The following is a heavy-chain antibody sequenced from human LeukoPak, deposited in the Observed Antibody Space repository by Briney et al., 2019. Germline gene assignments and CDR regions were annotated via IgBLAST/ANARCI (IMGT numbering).Heavy chain of an antibody. CDR3: AKRVDIVATRLYYFDY. V-gene: IGHV3-23*01. J-gene: IGHJ4*02. CDR2: ISGSGGST. CDR1: GFTFSSYA. D-gene: IGHD5-12*01. Sequence: GGSLRLSFAASGFTFSSYAMSWVRQAPGKGLEWVSAISGSGGSTYYADSVKGRFTISRDNSKNTLYLQMNSLRAEDTAVYYCAKRVDIVATRLYYFDYWGQGTLVTVSS.